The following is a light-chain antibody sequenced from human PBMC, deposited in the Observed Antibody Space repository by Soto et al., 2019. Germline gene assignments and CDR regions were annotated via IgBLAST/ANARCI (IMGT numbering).Light chain of an antibody. J-gene: IGLJ3*02. CDR2: TNN. CDR3: AAWDDSLNGCV. Sequence: QSVLTQPPSASGTPGQRVTIDCSGSSSNIGSNTVNWYQQLPGTAPKLLIYTNNQRPSGVPDRFSGSKSGTSASLAISGLQSDDEADYYCAAWDDSLNGCVFSGGTQLTVL. V-gene: IGLV1-44*01. CDR1: SSNIGSNT.